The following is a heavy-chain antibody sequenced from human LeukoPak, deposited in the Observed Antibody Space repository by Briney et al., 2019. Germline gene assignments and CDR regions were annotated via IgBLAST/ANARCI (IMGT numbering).Heavy chain of an antibody. CDR2: ISYDGSNK. CDR3: ARIGVDAFDI. CDR1: GFTFSSYG. Sequence: PGGSLRLSCAASGFTFSSYGMHWVRQAPGKGLEWVAVISYDGSNKYYADSVKGRFTISRDNAENSLYLQMNSLRAEDTAVYYCARIGVDAFDIWGQGTMVTVSS. J-gene: IGHJ3*02. V-gene: IGHV3-30*03.